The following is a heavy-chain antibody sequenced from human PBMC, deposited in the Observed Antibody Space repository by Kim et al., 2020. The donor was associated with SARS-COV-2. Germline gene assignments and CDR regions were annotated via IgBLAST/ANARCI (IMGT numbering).Heavy chain of an antibody. D-gene: IGHD6-19*01. V-gene: IGHV4-34*13. Sequence: SLKSRVTISVDTSKSHFSLKLSSVTAADTAVYYCARAVAVHYYYYYYMDVWGKGTTVTVSS. J-gene: IGHJ6*03. CDR3: ARAVAVHYYYYYYMDV.